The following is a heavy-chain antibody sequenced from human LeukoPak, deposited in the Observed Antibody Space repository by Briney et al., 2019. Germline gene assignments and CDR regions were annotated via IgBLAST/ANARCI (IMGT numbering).Heavy chain of an antibody. CDR2: ISSNGGST. D-gene: IGHD6-19*01. CDR1: GFTFSSYA. CDR3: VKGQWLAPFDY. J-gene: IGHJ4*02. Sequence: GGSLRLSCSASGFTFSSYAMHWVRQAPGKGLEYVSAISSNGGSTYYADSVKGRFTISRGNSKNTLYLQMSSLRAEDTAVYYCVKGQWLAPFDYWGQGTLVTVSS. V-gene: IGHV3-64D*06.